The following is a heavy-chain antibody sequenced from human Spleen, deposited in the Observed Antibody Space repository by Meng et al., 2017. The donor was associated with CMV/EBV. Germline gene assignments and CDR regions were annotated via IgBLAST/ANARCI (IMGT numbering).Heavy chain of an antibody. D-gene: IGHD6-13*01. CDR1: GYTFTSYG. CDR3: ATLPMAAAYYGMDV. J-gene: IGHJ6*02. CDR2: ITPVFGSA. Sequence: SVKVSCKASGYTFTSYGINWVRQAPGQGLEWMGGITPVFGSATNAQKFQGRVTITADESTSTGYMELSSLRSEDTAVYYCATLPMAAAYYGMDVWGQGTTVTVS. V-gene: IGHV1-69*13.